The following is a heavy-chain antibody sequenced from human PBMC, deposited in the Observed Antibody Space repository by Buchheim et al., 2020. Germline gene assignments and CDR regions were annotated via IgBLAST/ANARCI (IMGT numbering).Heavy chain of an antibody. Sequence: QVQLQESGPGLVKPSQTLSLTCTVSGASISTDGYYWSWLRQNPGKGLEWVGYIYSNGRTYYNPSLECRVFISADTSKNQFSLTMNSLIVADTAIYYCARTRTMMRGGQYWGQGTL. CDR3: ARTRTMMRGGQY. V-gene: IGHV4-31*03. CDR2: IYSNGRT. J-gene: IGHJ4*02. D-gene: IGHD3-10*01. CDR1: GASISTDGYY.